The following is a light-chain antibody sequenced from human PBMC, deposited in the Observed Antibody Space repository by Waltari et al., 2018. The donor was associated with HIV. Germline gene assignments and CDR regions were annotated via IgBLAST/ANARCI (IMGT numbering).Light chain of an antibody. Sequence: DIQMTQSPSSLSASVGDRVTITCRASQSISTYLNWYQQKPGKAPQLLIYAASNLQSGVPSRFSGSGSRTEFTLTISSLQREEFATYYCQQSYSIPLTFGGGTKVEIK. V-gene: IGKV1-39*01. CDR1: QSISTY. CDR3: QQSYSIPLT. CDR2: AAS. J-gene: IGKJ4*01.